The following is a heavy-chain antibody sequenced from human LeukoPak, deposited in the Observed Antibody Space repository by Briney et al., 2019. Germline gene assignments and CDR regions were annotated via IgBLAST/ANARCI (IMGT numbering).Heavy chain of an antibody. CDR3: ASKRGDSSSWYWDY. Sequence: ASVKVSCKASGGTFSSYAISWVRQAPGQGLEWMGGIIPIFGTANYAQKFQGRVTITADESTSTAYMELSSLRSEDTAVYYCASKRGDSSSWYWDYWGQGTLVTVSS. J-gene: IGHJ4*02. V-gene: IGHV1-69*13. D-gene: IGHD6-13*01. CDR2: IIPIFGTA. CDR1: GGTFSSYA.